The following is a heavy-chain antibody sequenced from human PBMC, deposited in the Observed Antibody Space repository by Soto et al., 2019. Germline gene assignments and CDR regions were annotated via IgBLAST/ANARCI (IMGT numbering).Heavy chain of an antibody. Sequence: QVQLVQSGAEVKKPGSSVKVSCKTSGGPFNNHAINWVRQAPGQGLEWVGLVIPTLATADDAQKFQGRVTMTADEVTNTAYMELSSRRSDDTGVYYCARDYGEIDAFDIWGQGTLVTVSS. CDR3: ARDYGEIDAFDI. J-gene: IGHJ3*02. D-gene: IGHD4-17*01. CDR2: VIPTLATA. V-gene: IGHV1-69*01. CDR1: GGPFNNHA.